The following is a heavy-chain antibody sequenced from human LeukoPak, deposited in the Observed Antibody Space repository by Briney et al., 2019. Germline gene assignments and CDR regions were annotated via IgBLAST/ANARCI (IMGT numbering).Heavy chain of an antibody. Sequence: GGSLRLSCAASGFTFSSYGMHWVRQAPGKGLEWVAVISYDGSNKYYADSVKGRFTISRDNSKNTLYLQMSSLRAEDTAVYYCAKNTGIVGAARNWFDPWGQGTLVTVSS. CDR1: GFTFSSYG. J-gene: IGHJ5*02. CDR3: AKNTGIVGAARNWFDP. D-gene: IGHD1-26*01. CDR2: ISYDGSNK. V-gene: IGHV3-30*18.